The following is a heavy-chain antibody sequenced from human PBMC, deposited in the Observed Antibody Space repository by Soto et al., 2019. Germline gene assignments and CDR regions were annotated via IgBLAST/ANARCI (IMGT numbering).Heavy chain of an antibody. CDR1: GVSISSGGYS. Sequence: SETLSLTCAVSGVSISSGGYSWSWIRQPPGKGLEWIGYIYHSGSTYYNPSLKSRVTISVDRSKNQFSLKLSSVTAADTAVYYCARGFYDFWSGYRPYYYGMDVWGQGTTVTVSS. CDR2: IYHSGST. CDR3: ARGFYDFWSGYRPYYYGMDV. V-gene: IGHV4-30-2*01. D-gene: IGHD3-3*01. J-gene: IGHJ6*02.